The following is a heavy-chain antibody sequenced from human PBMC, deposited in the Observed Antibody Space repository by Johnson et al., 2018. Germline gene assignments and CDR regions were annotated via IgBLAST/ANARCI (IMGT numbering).Heavy chain of an antibody. V-gene: IGHV3-74*01. D-gene: IGHD4-17*01. CDR2: IKGDGSTT. J-gene: IGHJ3*01. CDR1: GFSFSNYW. CDR3: AKGIPDNGALPFRLLFDAFDF. Sequence: VQLQESGGGLVQPGGSLRLSCAASGFSFSNYWMHWVRQPPGKGLVWVSRIKGDGSTTTYVDSVKGRFTISRDHSKNMLYLDMINLRAEETATYYCAKGIPDNGALPFRLLFDAFDFWGQGTMVTVSS.